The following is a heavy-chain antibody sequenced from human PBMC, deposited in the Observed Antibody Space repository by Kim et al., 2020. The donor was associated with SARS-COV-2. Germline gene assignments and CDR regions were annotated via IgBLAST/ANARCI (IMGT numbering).Heavy chain of an antibody. CDR3: AILRYFDWGDAVVI. D-gene: IGHD3-9*01. V-gene: IGHV4-39*01. Sequence: SETLSLTCTVSGGSISSSSYYWGWIRQPPGKGLEWIGSIYYSGSTYYNPSLKSRVTISVATSKNQFSLKLSSVTAADTAVYYCAILRYFDWGDAVVIWGQGTMVSVSS. CDR1: GGSISSSSYY. J-gene: IGHJ3*02. CDR2: IYYSGST.